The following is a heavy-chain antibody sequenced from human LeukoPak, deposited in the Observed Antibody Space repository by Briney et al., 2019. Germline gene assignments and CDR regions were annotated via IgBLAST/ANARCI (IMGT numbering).Heavy chain of an antibody. V-gene: IGHV3-23*01. D-gene: IGHD2-15*01. CDR1: GFTFSSYA. CDR3: AKGPRGHRVVPYYYYYGMDV. Sequence: QSGGSLRLSCAASGFTFSSYAMSWVRQAPGKGLEWVSAISGSGGSTYYADSVKGRFTISRDNSKNTLYLQMNSLRAEDTAVYYCAKGPRGHRVVPYYYYYGMDVWGQGTTVTVSS. CDR2: ISGSGGST. J-gene: IGHJ6*02.